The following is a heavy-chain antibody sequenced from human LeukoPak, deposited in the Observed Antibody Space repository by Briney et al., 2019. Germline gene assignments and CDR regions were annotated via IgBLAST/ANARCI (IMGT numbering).Heavy chain of an antibody. D-gene: IGHD3-3*01. CDR1: GYTFTSYG. V-gene: IGHV1-18*01. CDR2: ISAYNGNT. J-gene: IGHJ4*02. CDR3: ARERTDFWSGYPPNKFDY. Sequence: ASVKVSCKASGYTFTSYGISWVRQAPGQGLEWMGWISAYNGNTNYAQKLQGRVTMTTDTSTSTAYMELRSLRSDDTAVYYCARERTDFWSGYPPNKFDYWGQGTLVTVSS.